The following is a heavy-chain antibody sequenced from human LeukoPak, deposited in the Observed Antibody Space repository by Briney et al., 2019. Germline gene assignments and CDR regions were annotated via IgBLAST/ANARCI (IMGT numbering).Heavy chain of an antibody. D-gene: IGHD3-22*01. CDR1: EYTFSNHW. V-gene: IGHV5-51*01. CDR3: ATLAQSTMIVIVDDRFNV. J-gene: IGHJ3*01. Sequence: GESLKISCKASEYTFSNHWIGWVRQSPGKGLEWMGIISPRESQTGYSPSFQGQVTISADKSINTAYLHWSSLKASDTAMYFCATLAQSTMIVIVDDRFNVWGQGIMVTVNS. CDR2: ISPRESQT.